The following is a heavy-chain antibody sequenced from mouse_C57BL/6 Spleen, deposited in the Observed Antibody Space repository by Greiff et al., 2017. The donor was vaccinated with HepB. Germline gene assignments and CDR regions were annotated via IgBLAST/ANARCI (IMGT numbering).Heavy chain of an antibody. CDR3: ARIYYYGSSPWYFDV. V-gene: IGHV1-26*01. Sequence: VQLQQSGPELVKPGASVKISCKASGYTFTDYYMNWVKQSHGKSLEWIGDINPNNGGTSYNQKFKGKATLTVDKSSSTAYMELRSLTSEDSAVYYCARIYYYGSSPWYFDVWGTGTTVTVSS. D-gene: IGHD1-1*01. J-gene: IGHJ1*03. CDR1: GYTFTDYY. CDR2: INPNNGGT.